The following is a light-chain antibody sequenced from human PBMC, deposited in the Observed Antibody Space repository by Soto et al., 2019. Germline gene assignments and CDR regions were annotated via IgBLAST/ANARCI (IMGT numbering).Light chain of an antibody. V-gene: IGKV3-20*01. J-gene: IGKJ5*01. Sequence: EIVLTQSPGTLSLSPGERASLSCGASQSISSSFLAWYQHKPGQAPRLLIYASSNRATGIPDRFSGSASGTDFTLTINRLEPEDFAVYYCQLYGISPHFGQGTRLEIK. CDR1: QSISSSF. CDR2: ASS. CDR3: QLYGISPH.